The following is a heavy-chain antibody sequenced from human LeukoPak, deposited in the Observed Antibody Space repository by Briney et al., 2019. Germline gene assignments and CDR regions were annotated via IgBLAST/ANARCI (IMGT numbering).Heavy chain of an antibody. CDR2: ISGSGGST. Sequence: GGSLRLSCAASGFTFSSYAMSWVRQAPGQGLEWVSAISGSGGSTYYADSVKGRFTISRDNSKNTLYLQMNSLRAEDTAVYYCANPASGSPLYYFDYWGQGTLVTVSS. V-gene: IGHV3-23*01. CDR1: GFTFSSYA. J-gene: IGHJ4*02. D-gene: IGHD3-10*01. CDR3: ANPASGSPLYYFDY.